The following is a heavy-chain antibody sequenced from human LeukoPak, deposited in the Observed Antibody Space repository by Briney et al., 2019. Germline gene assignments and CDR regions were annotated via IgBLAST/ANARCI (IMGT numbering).Heavy chain of an antibody. CDR2: INTNTGNP. J-gene: IGHJ6*02. V-gene: IGHV7-4-1*02. CDR1: GYTFTSYA. CDR3: ARGVGGYPFYSYYGMDV. Sequence: ASVKVSCKASGYTFTSYAMNWVRQAPGQGLEWMGWINTNTGNPTYAQGFTGRFVFSLDTSVSTAYLQISSLKAEDTAVYYCARGVGGYPFYSYYGMDVWGQGTTVTVSS. D-gene: IGHD3-16*01.